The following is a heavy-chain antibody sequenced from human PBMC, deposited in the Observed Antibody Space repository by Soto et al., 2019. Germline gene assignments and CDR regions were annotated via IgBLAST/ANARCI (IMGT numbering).Heavy chain of an antibody. J-gene: IGHJ3*02. D-gene: IGHD3-16*02. V-gene: IGHV1-8*01. CDR2: MNPNSGNT. CDR3: ARVGWITFGGVIVINAFDI. Sequence: QVQLVQSGAEVKKPGASVKVSCKASGYTFTSYDINWVRQATGQGLEWMGWMNPNSGNTGYAQKFQGRVTMTRNTSISTAYMELSSLRSEDTAVYYCARVGWITFGGVIVINAFDIWGQGTMVTVSS. CDR1: GYTFTSYD.